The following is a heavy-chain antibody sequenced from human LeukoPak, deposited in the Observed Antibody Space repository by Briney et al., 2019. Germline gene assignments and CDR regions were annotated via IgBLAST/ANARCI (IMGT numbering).Heavy chain of an antibody. CDR1: GGSISNYF. V-gene: IGHV4-59*01. D-gene: IGHD1-7*01. J-gene: IGHJ6*02. CDR3: ARDSAGTTNYYYCGMDV. Sequence: SATLSLTCTVSGGSISNYFWSWIRQPPGKGLEWIGYIYYSGKTVYNPSLKSRVTISVDTSKNQFSLKLSSVTAADTAIYYCARDSAGTTNYYYCGMDVWGQGTTVTVSS. CDR2: IYYSGKT.